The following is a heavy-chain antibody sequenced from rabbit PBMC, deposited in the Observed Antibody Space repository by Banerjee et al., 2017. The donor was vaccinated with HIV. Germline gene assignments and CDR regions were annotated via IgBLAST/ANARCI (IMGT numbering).Heavy chain of an antibody. CDR3: ARDLAGASGWNFGL. J-gene: IGHJ3*01. D-gene: IGHD1-1*01. CDR1: GFDFSINW. Sequence: QEQLVETGGGLVQPGGSLTLSCKASGFDFSINWICWVRQAPGKGVEWIACIDTSDGDTDYGNWPKGLFTISKASSTTVTLQMTSLTAADTATYFWARDLAGASGWNFGLWGQGTLVTVS. V-gene: IGHV1S45*01. CDR2: IDTSDGDT.